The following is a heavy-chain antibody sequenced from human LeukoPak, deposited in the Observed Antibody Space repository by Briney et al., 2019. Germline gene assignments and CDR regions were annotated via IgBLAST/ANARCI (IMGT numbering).Heavy chain of an antibody. CDR1: GFTFDNYA. J-gene: IGHJ4*02. CDR3: AKDSGGGVSSAGTLDF. Sequence: GGSLRLSCAVSGFTFDNYAMHWVRQAPGKGLEWVGSINWNNITVVYADSVKGRFTISRDNPKNSLYLRLNSLRAEDTAFYYCAKDSGGGVSSAGTLDFWGPGTLVTVSP. CDR2: INWNNITV. D-gene: IGHD6-13*01. V-gene: IGHV3-9*01.